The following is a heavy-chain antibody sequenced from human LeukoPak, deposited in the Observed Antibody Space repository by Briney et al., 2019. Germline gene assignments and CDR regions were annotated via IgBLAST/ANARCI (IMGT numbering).Heavy chain of an antibody. J-gene: IGHJ5*02. CDR1: GFTVSSNY. CDR2: IYSGGST. V-gene: IGHV3-53*04. CDR3: ARDAYKGARWFDP. Sequence: GGSLRLSCAASGFTVSSNYMSWVRQAPGKGLEWVSVIYSGGSTYYEDSVKGRFTISRHNSKNTLYLQMNSLRAEDTAVYYCARDAYKGARWFDPWGQGTLVTVSS. D-gene: IGHD1-14*01.